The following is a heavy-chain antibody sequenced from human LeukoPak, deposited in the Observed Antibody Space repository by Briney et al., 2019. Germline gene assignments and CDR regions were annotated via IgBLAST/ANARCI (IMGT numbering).Heavy chain of an antibody. Sequence: PGGSLRLPCAASGFTFSSYAMSWVRQAPGRGPEWVANIKQDGSGVDYVESVKGRFTISRDNAKSSLYLQMNSLRAEDTAIYYCERDFIWGQGTPVTVSS. CDR1: GFTFSSYA. D-gene: IGHD3-10*01. CDR2: IKQDGSGV. V-gene: IGHV3-7*05. CDR3: ERDFI. J-gene: IGHJ4*02.